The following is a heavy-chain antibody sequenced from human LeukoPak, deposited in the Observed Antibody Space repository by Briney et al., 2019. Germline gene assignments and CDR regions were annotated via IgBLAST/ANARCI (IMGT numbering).Heavy chain of an antibody. CDR1: GGSISSSSYY. J-gene: IGHJ4*02. CDR3: ARIGGMATITAARQTDY. Sequence: SETLSLTCTVSGGSISSSSYYWGWIRQPPGKGLEWIGSIYYSGSTYYNPSLKSRVTISVDTSKNQFSLKLSSVTAADAAVYYCARIGGMATITAARQTDYWGQGTLVTVSS. D-gene: IGHD5-24*01. CDR2: IYYSGST. V-gene: IGHV4-39*01.